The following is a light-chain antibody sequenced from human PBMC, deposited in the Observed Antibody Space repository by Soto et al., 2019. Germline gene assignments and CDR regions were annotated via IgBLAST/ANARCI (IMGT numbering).Light chain of an antibody. V-gene: IGKV3-11*02. CDR3: QQYGSSPLIS. Sequence: EIVLTQSPATLSLSPGERATLSCRASQSIGNYLAWYQQKPGQPPRLLMYDVSKRATGIPDRFSGSGSGRDFTLTISGLEPEDFAVYYCQQYGSSPLISFGQGTRLEIK. CDR2: DVS. CDR1: QSIGNY. J-gene: IGKJ5*01.